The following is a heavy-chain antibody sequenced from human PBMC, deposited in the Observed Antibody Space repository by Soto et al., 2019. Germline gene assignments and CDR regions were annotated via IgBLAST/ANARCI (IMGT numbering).Heavy chain of an antibody. J-gene: IGHJ4*02. CDR2: IKQDGSEK. V-gene: IGHV3-7*03. Sequence: GGSLRLSCAASGFTFSAYWMSWVRQAPVKGLDWVANIKQDGSEKHYVDSVRGRFTISRDSAKNSLYLQMNSLRAEDTAVYYCARGYDFWSARGTFDYWGQGALVTVSS. CDR3: ARGYDFWSARGTFDY. D-gene: IGHD3-3*01. CDR1: GFTFSAYW.